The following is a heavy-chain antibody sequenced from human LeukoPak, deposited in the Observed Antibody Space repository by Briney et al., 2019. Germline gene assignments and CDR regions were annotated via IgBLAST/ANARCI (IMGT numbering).Heavy chain of an antibody. J-gene: IGHJ4*02. CDR1: GGSISTYY. Sequence: SETLSLTCTVSGGSISTYYWSWIRQPPGKGLEWIGYIYYNGSTNYNPSLKSRVTISVDTSKNQFSLRLSSVTAADTAVYYCARFSNYYDSSGLDYWGQGTLVTVSS. CDR2: IYYNGST. D-gene: IGHD3-22*01. V-gene: IGHV4-59*01. CDR3: ARFSNYYDSSGLDY.